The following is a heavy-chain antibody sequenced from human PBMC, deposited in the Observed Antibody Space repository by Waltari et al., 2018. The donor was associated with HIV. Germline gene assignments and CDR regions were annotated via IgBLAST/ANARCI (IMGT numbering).Heavy chain of an antibody. Sequence: QVYLVQSGPEVKRPGASVKISCKAYGYTFINFDVNCVRQAAGQGPEWLGWMNPNSGKRASTYIYEERVTMTTDVSTATAYMEMSGLTPEDTAIYYCARNSSAKGNRYFYYGLDVWGQGTPVTV. J-gene: IGHJ6*02. D-gene: IGHD3-22*01. CDR2: MNPNSGKR. CDR3: ARNSSAKGNRYFYYGLDV. CDR1: GYTFINFD. V-gene: IGHV1-8*02.